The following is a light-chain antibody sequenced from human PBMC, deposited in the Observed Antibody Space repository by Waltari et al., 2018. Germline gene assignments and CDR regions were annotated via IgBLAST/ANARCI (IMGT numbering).Light chain of an antibody. J-gene: IGLJ3*02. CDR1: SSDVGGNDY. Sequence: QSALTQFPSASGSPGQSVTISCTGTSSDVGGNDYISWYQQHPGKAPKGIIYEVYKRPSGVPDRFSGSKSGNTASLTVSGLQGEDEANYYCSSYAGKYVFGGGTKLTVL. CDR3: SSYAGKYV. CDR2: EVY. V-gene: IGLV2-8*01.